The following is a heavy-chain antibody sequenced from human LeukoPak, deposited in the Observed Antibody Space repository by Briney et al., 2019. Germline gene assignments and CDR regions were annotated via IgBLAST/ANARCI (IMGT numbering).Heavy chain of an antibody. CDR1: GFTFSSFG. J-gene: IGHJ5*02. V-gene: IGHV3-23*01. CDR3: AKGKVTTRVSLA. Sequence: GGSLRLSCVASGFTFSSFGMNWVRQAPGKGLEWVSGISGSGDSTNYADSVKGRFTISRDNSKNTLYLQMNGLRAEDTAVYYCAKGKVTTRVSLAWGQGTLVTVSS. D-gene: IGHD4-11*01. CDR2: ISGSGDST.